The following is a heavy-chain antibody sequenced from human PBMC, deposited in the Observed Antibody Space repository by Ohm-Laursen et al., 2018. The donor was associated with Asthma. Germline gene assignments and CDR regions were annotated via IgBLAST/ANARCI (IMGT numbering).Heavy chain of an antibody. J-gene: IGHJ4*02. V-gene: IGHV4-30-4*08. CDR1: GGSISSGESY. CDR2: IYYSGST. CDR3: ARAGGTGTIFDY. D-gene: IGHD1-7*01. Sequence: TLSLTCTVSGGSISSGESYWTWIRQPPGKGLEWIGYIYYSGSTYYNPSLKSRVTISVDTSKNQFSLKLSSVTAADTAVYYCARAGGTGTIFDYWGQGTLVTVSS.